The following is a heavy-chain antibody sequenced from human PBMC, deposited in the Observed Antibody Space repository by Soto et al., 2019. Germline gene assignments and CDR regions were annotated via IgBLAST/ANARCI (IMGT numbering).Heavy chain of an antibody. CDR2: IDASGNT. D-gene: IGHD6-13*01. CDR3: ARYSNNWFQTEGMDV. Sequence: SETLSLTCTVSVDSITTYYWSWIRQAAGKGLEWIGRIDASGNTNYNPSLNSRVTMSIDTSKKQFSLKLTSVTAADTAIYYCARYSNNWFQTEGMDVWGQGTTVTVSS. CDR1: VDSITTYY. J-gene: IGHJ6*02. V-gene: IGHV4-4*07.